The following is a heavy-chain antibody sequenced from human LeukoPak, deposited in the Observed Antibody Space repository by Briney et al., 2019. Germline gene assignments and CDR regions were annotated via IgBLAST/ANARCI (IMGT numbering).Heavy chain of an antibody. J-gene: IGHJ4*02. CDR1: GFTFSNFA. D-gene: IGHD3-22*01. V-gene: IGHV3-23*01. CDR2: ISASGNDI. Sequence: PGGSLRLSCAASGFTFSNFAMSWVRQAPGKGLEWVSVISASGNDIYYADSVKGRFTISGDNSGNTLYLQMNSLRAEDTAVYYCAKRGYYYDSGGYYYFDYWGQGTLVTVSS. CDR3: AKRGYYYDSGGYYYFDY.